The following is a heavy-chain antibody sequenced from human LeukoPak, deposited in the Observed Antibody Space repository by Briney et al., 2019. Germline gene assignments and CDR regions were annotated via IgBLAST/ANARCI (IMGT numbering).Heavy chain of an antibody. CDR1: GGSLSSYH. V-gene: IGHV4-59*12. Sequence: SETLSLTCTVSGGSLSSYHWCWIRQPPGKGLEWIGYIFYTGSTNYNPSLKSRVTISMDTSENQFSLNLSSVTAADTAVYYCARGRAARYYYYYYYMDVWGKGTTVTVSS. D-gene: IGHD6-6*01. CDR2: IFYTGST. CDR3: ARGRAARYYYYYYYMDV. J-gene: IGHJ6*03.